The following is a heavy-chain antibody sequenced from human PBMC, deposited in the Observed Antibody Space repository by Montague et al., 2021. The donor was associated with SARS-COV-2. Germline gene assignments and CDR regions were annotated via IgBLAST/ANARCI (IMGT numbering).Heavy chain of an antibody. CDR1: GFTFVSYT. Sequence: SLRLSCAASGFTFVSYTMNWFRQAPGKGLEWVSSISGSSVHIYYADSLRGRFTISRDNAKNSLYLQMNTLSADDTAVYYCARQHPLIVISEVADSWGQGTLVTVSS. V-gene: IGHV3-21*01. CDR2: ISGSSVHI. CDR3: ARQHPLIVISEVADS. D-gene: IGHD2-21*01. J-gene: IGHJ5*01.